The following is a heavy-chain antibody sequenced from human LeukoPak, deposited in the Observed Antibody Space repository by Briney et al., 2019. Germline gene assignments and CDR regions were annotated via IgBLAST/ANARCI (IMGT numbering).Heavy chain of an antibody. Sequence: GGSLRLSCAASGFTLNSYLMSWVRQAPGRGLEWVANIKKDGSEESYLDSVRGRFTVSRDNAKNSLFLQMNSLRGEDTAVYYCARSNPNRNALDLWGQGTMVTISS. CDR1: GFTLNSYL. J-gene: IGHJ3*01. D-gene: IGHD1-14*01. V-gene: IGHV3-7*01. CDR2: IKKDGSEE. CDR3: ARSNPNRNALDL.